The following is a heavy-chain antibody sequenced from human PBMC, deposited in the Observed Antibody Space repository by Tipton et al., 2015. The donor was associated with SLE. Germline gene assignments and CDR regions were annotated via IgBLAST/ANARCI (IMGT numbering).Heavy chain of an antibody. CDR2: IIYSGGST. V-gene: IGHV3-23*03. D-gene: IGHD6-19*01. Sequence: SLRLSCAASGFTFSSYAMSWVRQAPGKGLEWVSIIYSGGSTYYADSVKGRFTISRDNSKNTLYLQMNSLRAEDTAIYYCAKDLRSSGWFYYFDYWGHGTLVTVSS. CDR1: GFTFSSYA. CDR3: AKDLRSSGWFYYFDY. J-gene: IGHJ4*01.